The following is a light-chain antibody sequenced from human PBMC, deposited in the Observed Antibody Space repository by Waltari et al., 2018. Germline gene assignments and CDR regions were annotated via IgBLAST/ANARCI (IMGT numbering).Light chain of an antibody. CDR1: RSAVGGYIY. J-gene: IGLJ3*02. V-gene: IGLV2-14*01. Sequence: QSALTQPAAVSASPGQSITISCTGTRSAVGGYIYVSWYQQHPGKAPKLMIYDVSSRPSGVSNRFSGSKSGNTASLTISGLQAEDEADYYCSSYTSSSTWVFGGGTKLTVL. CDR2: DVS. CDR3: SSYTSSSTWV.